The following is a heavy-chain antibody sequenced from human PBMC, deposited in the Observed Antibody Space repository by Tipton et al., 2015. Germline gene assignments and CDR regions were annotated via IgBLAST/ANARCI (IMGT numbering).Heavy chain of an antibody. CDR1: GFTFSSYA. CDR2: ISGSSDYT. CDR3: AKDLDSSGWSPYYYHYYGMDV. Sequence: SLRLSCAASGFTFSSYAMSWVRQAPGKGLEWVSAISGSSDYTYYADSVRGRFTISRDNSKNTLYLQMNSLRAEDTAVYYCAKDLDSSGWSPYYYHYYGMDVWGQGTTVTVSS. D-gene: IGHD6-19*01. J-gene: IGHJ6*02. V-gene: IGHV3-23*01.